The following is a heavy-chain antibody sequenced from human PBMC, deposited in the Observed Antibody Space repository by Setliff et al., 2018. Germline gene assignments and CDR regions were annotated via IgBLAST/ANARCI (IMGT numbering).Heavy chain of an antibody. J-gene: IGHJ4*02. CDR3: AKDQGTGYCSGGSCYLLEH. V-gene: IGHV3-33*03. D-gene: IGHD2-15*01. CDR2: IWFDGGNE. CDR1: GFTFTSYR. Sequence: GGSLRLSCGASGFTFTSYRVHWVRQAPGKGPEWVAVIWFDGGNEFYADSVRGRFTISRDNSKNMLYLQMYSLRVEDTAVYYCAKDQGTGYCSGGSCYLLEHWGQGVQVTVSS.